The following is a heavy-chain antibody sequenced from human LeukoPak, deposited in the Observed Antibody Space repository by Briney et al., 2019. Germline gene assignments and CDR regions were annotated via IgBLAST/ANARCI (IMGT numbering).Heavy chain of an antibody. Sequence: ASVKVFCNASRGTFSGYSISWVRKAPGQGREWMGGMNPNSDNTGYAHKFQRRVTITRNTSISTAYVELRSLRSEDTAVYYCARGLVWSGLLLVLWGQGTLVTVSS. V-gene: IGHV1-8*03. CDR1: RGTFSGYS. D-gene: IGHD3-3*01. CDR3: ARGLVWSGLLLVL. CDR2: MNPNSDNT. J-gene: IGHJ4*02.